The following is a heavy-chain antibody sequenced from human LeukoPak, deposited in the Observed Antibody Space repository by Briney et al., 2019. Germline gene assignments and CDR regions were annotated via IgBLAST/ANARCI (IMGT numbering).Heavy chain of an antibody. V-gene: IGHV1-24*01. CDR2: FDPEDGET. J-gene: IGHJ4*02. CDR1: GYTLTELS. CDR3: VYSGYDLSFYYFDY. D-gene: IGHD5-12*01. Sequence: GASVKVSCKVSGYTLTELSMHWVRQAPGKGLEWMGGFDPEDGETIYAQKFQGRVTMTEDTSTDTAYVELSSLRSEDTAVYYCVYSGYDLSFYYFDYWGQGTLVTVSS.